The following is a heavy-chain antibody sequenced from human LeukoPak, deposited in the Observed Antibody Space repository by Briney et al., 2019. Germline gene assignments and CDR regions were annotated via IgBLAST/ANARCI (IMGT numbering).Heavy chain of an antibody. D-gene: IGHD3-10*01. CDR2: VSSSSSTI. V-gene: IGHV3-48*01. J-gene: IGHJ3*02. CDR1: GFTFSSYS. Sequence: PWGSLRLTCTASGFTFSSYSMNWVRQAPGKGLEWVSYVSSSSSTIYYVDSVKDRFTVSRDNVQNSLYLQMNSLRAEDTAVYHCARDPRGSGSYYVSAFDIWGQGTVVTVSS. CDR3: ARDPRGSGSYYVSAFDI.